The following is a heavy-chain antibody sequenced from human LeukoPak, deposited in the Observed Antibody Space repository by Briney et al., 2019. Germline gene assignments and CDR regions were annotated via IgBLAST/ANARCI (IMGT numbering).Heavy chain of an antibody. CDR3: AREGVTIFGVVTF. CDR1: GFTFSSHW. V-gene: IGHV3-74*01. J-gene: IGHJ4*02. CDR2: INSDGSSI. D-gene: IGHD3-3*01. Sequence: GGSLRLSCAASGFTFSSHWMHWVRQAPGKGLVWVSRINSDGSSISYADSVKGRFTISRDNAKNTLYLQMNSLRAEDTAVYYCAREGVTIFGVVTFWGQGTLVTVSS.